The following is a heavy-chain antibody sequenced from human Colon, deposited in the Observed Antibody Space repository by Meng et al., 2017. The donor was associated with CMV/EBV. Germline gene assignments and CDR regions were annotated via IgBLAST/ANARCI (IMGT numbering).Heavy chain of an antibody. V-gene: IGHV4-39*07. CDR3: ARDLTNKWFYY. CDR1: GDPISSGSHS. Sequence: LPEPCPGLVHPAESLSLTCTAAGDPISSGSHSWAWFRQPPGKRLEWIGSMYFSGIADYNPSLKSRVTISLHATQKQFSLRLTSVTAADSAVYFCARDLTNKWFYYWGQGTLVTVSS. D-gene: IGHD1-26*01. CDR2: MYFSGIA. J-gene: IGHJ4*02.